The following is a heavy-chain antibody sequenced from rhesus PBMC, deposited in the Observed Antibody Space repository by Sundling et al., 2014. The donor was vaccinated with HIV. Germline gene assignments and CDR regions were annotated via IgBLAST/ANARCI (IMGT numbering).Heavy chain of an antibody. CDR3: ARAKGWNYPFDS. CDR2: FHGTTSDT. J-gene: IGHJ4*01. V-gene: IGHV4S10*01. D-gene: IGHD1-1*01. CDR1: GGSTSGSNW. Sequence: QVQLQESGPGLVKPSETLSLTCAVSGGSTSGSNWWSWIRQSPGKGLEWIGYFHGTTSDTDFNPSLKSRATISKDTSKNQFSLNLSSVTDADTAVYFCARAKGWNYPFDSWGQGVLVTVSS.